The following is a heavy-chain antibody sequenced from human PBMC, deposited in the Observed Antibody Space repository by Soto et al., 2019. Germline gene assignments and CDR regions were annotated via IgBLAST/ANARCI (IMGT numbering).Heavy chain of an antibody. CDR1: GGSINSEYYQ. CDR3: ARGIAAARRLGP. CDR2: IHHRGGI. J-gene: IGHJ5*02. Sequence: PSETLCLTCTVPGGSINSEYYQLTWIRQSPGEGLEWIGYIHHRGGILYNPSLKSRLTLSVETSKNPFSLHLTSLTAADTLVYHWARGIAAARRLGPWGPGTLGHVSS. D-gene: IGHD6-13*01. V-gene: IGHV4-30-4*08.